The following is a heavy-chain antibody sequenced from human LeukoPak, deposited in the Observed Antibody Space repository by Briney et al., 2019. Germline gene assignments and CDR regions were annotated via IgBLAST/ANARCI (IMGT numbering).Heavy chain of an antibody. D-gene: IGHD6-19*01. J-gene: IGHJ5*02. CDR2: IYYSGST. CDR1: GGSFSSYY. CDR3: ARRSSDWFNWFDP. V-gene: IGHV4-59*08. Sequence: SETLSLTGTASGGSFSSYYWSWFRQPPGKGLEGFGYIYYSGSTNYNPSLKSRVTISVVTSKNQFSLKLSSVTAADTAVYYCARRSSDWFNWFDPWGQGTLVTVSS.